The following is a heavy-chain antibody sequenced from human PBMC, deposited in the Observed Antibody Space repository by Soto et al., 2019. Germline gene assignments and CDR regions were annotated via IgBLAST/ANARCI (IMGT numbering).Heavy chain of an antibody. V-gene: IGHV4-59*01. J-gene: IGHJ5*02. Sequence: SETLSLTCIVSGVSITSYYWTWIRQPPGKGLEWIGYTYYSGSTNYNPSLKSRVAIPVDTSKSQFSLKLKSVTSADTAVYYCAGTMGARYNWFDPWGQGTLVTVSS. CDR3: AGTMGARYNWFDP. CDR1: GVSITSYY. CDR2: TYYSGST. D-gene: IGHD3-10*01.